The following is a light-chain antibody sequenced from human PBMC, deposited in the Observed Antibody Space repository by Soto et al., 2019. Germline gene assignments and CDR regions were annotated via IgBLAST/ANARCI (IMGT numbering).Light chain of an antibody. Sequence: EIVLTQSPGTLSLSPGERATLSCRASQIVSTSYLAWYQQKPGQAPRLLIYGASSRATDIPDRFSGSGSGTDFTLTISRLEPEDFVVYYCQQYGSSPMYTFGQGTKLEIK. CDR3: QQYGSSPMYT. V-gene: IGKV3-20*01. CDR1: QIVSTSY. J-gene: IGKJ2*01. CDR2: GAS.